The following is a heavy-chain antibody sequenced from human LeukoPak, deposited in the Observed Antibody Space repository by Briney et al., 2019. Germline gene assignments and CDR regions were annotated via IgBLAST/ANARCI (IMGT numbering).Heavy chain of an antibody. CDR1: GGSFSTYC. CDR2: INHSGFT. CDR3: ASRPQGSRVAVAGTTTTLFDY. Sequence: ASETLSLTCAVYGGSFSTYCWSWIRQPPGKGLEWIGEINHSGFTNYNPSLKSRVTISVDTSKNQFSLTLSSVTAADTAVYYCASRPQGSRVAVAGTTTTLFDYWGQGTLVTVSS. V-gene: IGHV4-34*01. D-gene: IGHD6-19*01. J-gene: IGHJ4*02.